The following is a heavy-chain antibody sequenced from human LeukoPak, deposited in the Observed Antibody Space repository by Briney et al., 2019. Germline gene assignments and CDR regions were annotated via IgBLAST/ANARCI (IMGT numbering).Heavy chain of an antibody. Sequence: SETLSLTCTVSGGSISSNYWSWIRQPPGKGLEWIGYIYYSGSINCNPSLKSRVTTSVDTSKNQFSLKLRSVTAADTAVYYCARYHCTNGVCYYFDYWGQGTLVTVSS. CDR3: ARYHCTNGVCYYFDY. V-gene: IGHV4-59*01. D-gene: IGHD2-8*01. J-gene: IGHJ4*02. CDR2: IYYSGSI. CDR1: GGSISSNY.